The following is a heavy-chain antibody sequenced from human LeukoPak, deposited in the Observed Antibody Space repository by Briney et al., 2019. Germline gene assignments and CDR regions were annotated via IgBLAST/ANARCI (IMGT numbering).Heavy chain of an antibody. CDR1: GFTFSGYW. J-gene: IGHJ3*01. V-gene: IGHV3-74*01. CDR2: INSDGSGT. CDR3: ARAKADTRNALDL. Sequence: GGSLRLSCAASGFTFSGYWMHWVRQAPGKGLVWVSRINSDGSGTNYADSVKGRFTISRDNAKNTLCLQMNSLRAEDTTVYYCARAKADTRNALDLWGQGTMVTVSS. D-gene: IGHD3-16*01.